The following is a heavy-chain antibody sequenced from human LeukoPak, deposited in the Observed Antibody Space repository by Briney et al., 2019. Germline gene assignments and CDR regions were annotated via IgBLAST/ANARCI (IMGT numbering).Heavy chain of an antibody. Sequence: HAGGSLRLSCAASGFTFSSYWMHWVRQAPGKGLVWVSRINSDGSSTTYADSVKGRFTTSRDNATSSLYLQMNSLRAEDTAVYYCGRGHWGLDYWGQGALVTVSS. CDR2: INSDGSST. J-gene: IGHJ4*02. CDR3: GRGHWGLDY. V-gene: IGHV3-74*01. CDR1: GFTFSSYW. D-gene: IGHD7-27*01.